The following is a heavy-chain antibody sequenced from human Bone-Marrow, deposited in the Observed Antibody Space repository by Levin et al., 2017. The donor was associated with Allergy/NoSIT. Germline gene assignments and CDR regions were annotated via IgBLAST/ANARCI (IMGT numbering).Heavy chain of an antibody. V-gene: IGHV3-48*03. J-gene: IGHJ5*02. Sequence: AGGSLRLSCAASGFTFSTYEMNWLRQAPGKGLEWVSYISGSGSTIYYAESVKGRFTFSRDNAKNSMYLQMNSLRAEDTAVYYCSRVRRDGYNVPWFDPWGQGTLVTVSS. D-gene: IGHD5-24*01. CDR2: ISGSGSTI. CDR1: GFTFSTYE. CDR3: SRVRRDGYNVPWFDP.